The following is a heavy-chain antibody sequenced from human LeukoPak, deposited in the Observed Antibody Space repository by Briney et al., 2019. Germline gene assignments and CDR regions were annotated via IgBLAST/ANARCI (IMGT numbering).Heavy chain of an antibody. Sequence: PGRSLRLSCAASGFTFDYYAMHWVRQAPGEGMGWDSGISWNSGSIGYADSVKGRFTISRDNAKNSLYLQMNSLRAEDTALYYCAKDVTGTTRAFDYWGQGTLVTVSS. D-gene: IGHD1-20*01. CDR1: GFTFDYYA. V-gene: IGHV3-9*01. CDR3: AKDVTGTTRAFDY. CDR2: ISWNSGSI. J-gene: IGHJ4*02.